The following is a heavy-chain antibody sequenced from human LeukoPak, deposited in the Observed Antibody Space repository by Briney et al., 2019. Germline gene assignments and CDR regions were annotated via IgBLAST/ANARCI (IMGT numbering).Heavy chain of an antibody. CDR3: ARDHDVFSSWSHDAFDI. D-gene: IGHD6-13*01. J-gene: IGHJ3*02. Sequence: PGGSLRLSCAASGFTFDEYGMSWVRQAPGKGLEWVSGINWNGGSTGYADSVKGRFTISRDNAKNSLYLQMNSLRAEDTALYYCARDHDVFSSWSHDAFDIWGQGTMVTVSS. CDR2: INWNGGST. V-gene: IGHV3-20*04. CDR1: GFTFDEYG.